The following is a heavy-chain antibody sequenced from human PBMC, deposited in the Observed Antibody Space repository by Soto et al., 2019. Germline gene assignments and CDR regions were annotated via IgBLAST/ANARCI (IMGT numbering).Heavy chain of an antibody. V-gene: IGHV1-18*01. CDR1: GYTFTSYG. CDR3: ARDLSGYYGSGSQFDY. J-gene: IGHJ4*02. D-gene: IGHD3-10*01. CDR2: ISAYNGNT. Sequence: GASVKVSCKASGYTFTSYGISWVRQAPGQGLEWMGWISAYNGNTNYAQKLQGRVTMTTDTSTSTAYMELRSLRSDDTAVYYCARDLSGYYGSGSQFDYWGQGTLVTVSS.